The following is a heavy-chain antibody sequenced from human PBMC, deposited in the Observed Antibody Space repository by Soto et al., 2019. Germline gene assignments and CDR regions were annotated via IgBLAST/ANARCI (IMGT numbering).Heavy chain of an antibody. CDR3: AKDFKRQLLSHRDWFDP. D-gene: IGHD2-2*01. CDR2: ISGSGGST. J-gene: IGHJ5*02. Sequence: PGGSLRLSCAASGFTSSSYAMSWVRQAPGKGLEWVSAISGSGGSTYYADSVKGRFTISRDNSKNTLYLQMNSLRAEDTAVYYCAKDFKRQLLSHRDWFDPWGQGTLVTVSS. V-gene: IGHV3-23*01. CDR1: GFTSSSYA.